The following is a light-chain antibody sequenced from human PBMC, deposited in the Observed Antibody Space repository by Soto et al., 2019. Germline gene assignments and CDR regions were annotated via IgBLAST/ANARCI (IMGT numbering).Light chain of an antibody. V-gene: IGKV3-20*01. Sequence: EIVLTQSPGTLSLSPGERATLSCRASQSVSSSYLAWYQQKPGQAPRLLIYGASSRATGIPAWFSGSGSGTAFTLTISSLEPEDFAVYYCQQYGSSPLTFGRGTKVEIK. CDR1: QSVSSSY. J-gene: IGKJ4*01. CDR2: GAS. CDR3: QQYGSSPLT.